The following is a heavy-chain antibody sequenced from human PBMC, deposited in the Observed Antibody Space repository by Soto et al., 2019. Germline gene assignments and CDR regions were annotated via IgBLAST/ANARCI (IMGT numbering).Heavy chain of an antibody. V-gene: IGHV4-31*03. CDR1: GGSISSGGYY. J-gene: IGHJ6*02. D-gene: IGHD3-16*01. CDR2: IYYSGST. CDR3: ARTRFDQKVYYYYGMDV. Sequence: SETLSLTCTVSGGSISSGGYYWSWIRQHPGKGLEWIGYIYYSGSTYYKPSLKSRITISVDTSKNQFSLKLSSVTAADTAVYYCARTRFDQKVYYYYGMDVWGQGTTVTVSS.